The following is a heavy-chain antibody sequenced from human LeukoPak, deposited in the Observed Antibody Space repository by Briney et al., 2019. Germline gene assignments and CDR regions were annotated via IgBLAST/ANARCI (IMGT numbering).Heavy chain of an antibody. CDR3: ARMKHYYGSGSYYNYFDY. Sequence: ASVKVSCKASGYTFIGYYIHWVRQAPGQGLEWMGWINPNSGGTDLAQRFQGRVTMTRDTSISTAYMELSRLRSDDTAVYYCARMKHYYGSGSYYNYFDYWGQGTLVTVSS. V-gene: IGHV1-2*02. J-gene: IGHJ4*02. CDR2: INPNSGGT. CDR1: GYTFIGYY. D-gene: IGHD3-10*01.